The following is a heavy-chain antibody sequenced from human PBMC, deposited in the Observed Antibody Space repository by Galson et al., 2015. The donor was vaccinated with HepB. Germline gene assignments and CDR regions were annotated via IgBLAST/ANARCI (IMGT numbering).Heavy chain of an antibody. CDR2: LATAGDP. CDR3: ARPKNLPILLLLVYKCSFYGLDV. J-gene: IGHJ6*02. D-gene: IGHD2/OR15-2a*01. Sequence: SLRLSCAASGFSLTNHDIHWVRQTTGYGLDWVSPLATAGDPSHANSVKGRFTMSRQNAKNSMFVQMSSLRAGDTPVHYCARPKNLPILLLLVYKCSFYGLDVWGQGATVTVSS. CDR1: GFSLTNHD. V-gene: IGHV3-13*05.